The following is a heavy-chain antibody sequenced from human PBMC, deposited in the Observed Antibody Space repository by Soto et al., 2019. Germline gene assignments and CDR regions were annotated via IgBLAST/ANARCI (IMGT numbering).Heavy chain of an antibody. CDR3: ARELFRGPNIVVVVAAYYYGMDV. CDR2: ISSSSSYI. V-gene: IGHV3-21*01. J-gene: IGHJ6*02. CDR1: GFTFSSYS. D-gene: IGHD2-15*01. Sequence: AGGSLRLSCAASGFTFSSYSMNWVRQAPGKGLEWVSSISSSSSYIYYADSVKGRFTISRDNAKNSLYLQMNSLRAEDTAVYYCARELFRGPNIVVVVAAYYYGMDVWGQGTTVTVSS.